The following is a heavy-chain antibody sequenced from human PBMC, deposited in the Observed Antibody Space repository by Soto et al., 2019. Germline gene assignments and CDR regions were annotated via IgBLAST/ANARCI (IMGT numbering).Heavy chain of an antibody. J-gene: IGHJ4*02. Sequence: SETLSLTCTVPGGSISSGGYYWSWIRQHPGKGLEWIGYIYYSGSTYYNPSLKSRVTISVDTSKNQFSLKLSSVTAADTAVYYCARRYGGNLDYWGQGTLVTVSS. D-gene: IGHD1-26*01. CDR1: GGSISSGGYY. CDR2: IYYSGST. V-gene: IGHV4-31*03. CDR3: ARRYGGNLDY.